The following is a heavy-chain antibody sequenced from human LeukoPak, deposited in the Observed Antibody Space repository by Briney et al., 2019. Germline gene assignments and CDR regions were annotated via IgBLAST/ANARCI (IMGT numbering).Heavy chain of an antibody. Sequence: GSVKVSCKASGYTFTGYYIHWVRQAPGQELEWMGWINSNSGGTNYAQKFQGRVTMTRDTSISTAYMELSGLRSDDTAVYYCATDGRVDFWGQGTLVTVSS. CDR1: GYTFTGYY. J-gene: IGHJ4*02. V-gene: IGHV1-2*02. CDR3: ATDGRVDF. CDR2: INSNSGGT.